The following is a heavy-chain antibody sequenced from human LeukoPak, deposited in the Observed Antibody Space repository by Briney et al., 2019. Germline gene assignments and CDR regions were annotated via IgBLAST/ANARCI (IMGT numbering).Heavy chain of an antibody. D-gene: IGHD2-21*02. Sequence: GGSLRLSCAASGFPVNKYEIHWVRQAPGKGLEWISYVDAGATSTNYADSVWARFTLSRDNAQNSVHLQMNSLRDEDTAVYYCVRGRLLRSTKYFDYWGQGTLVTVSS. CDR2: VDAGATST. J-gene: IGHJ4*02. CDR3: VRGRLLRSTKYFDY. V-gene: IGHV3-48*03. CDR1: GFPVNKYE.